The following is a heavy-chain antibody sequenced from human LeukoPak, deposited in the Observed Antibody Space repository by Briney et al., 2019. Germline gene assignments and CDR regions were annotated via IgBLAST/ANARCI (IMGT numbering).Heavy chain of an antibody. D-gene: IGHD4-17*01. Sequence: PGGSLRLSCAASGFTFSSYSMNWVRQAPGKGLEWVSYISSSSSTIYYADSVKGRFTISRDNAKNSLYLQMNSLRDEDTAVYYCARGSDLPPVDYGDYQGRDNELNYWGQGTLVTVSS. CDR2: ISSSSSTI. CDR3: ARGSDLPPVDYGDYQGRDNELNY. V-gene: IGHV3-48*02. J-gene: IGHJ4*02. CDR1: GFTFSSYS.